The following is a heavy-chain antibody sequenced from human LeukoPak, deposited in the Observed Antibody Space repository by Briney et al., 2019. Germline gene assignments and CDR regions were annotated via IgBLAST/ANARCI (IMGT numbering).Heavy chain of an antibody. CDR2: ISSSSSYI. CDR1: GFTFSSYS. Sequence: GGSLRLSCAASGFTFSSYSMNWVRQAPGKGLEWVSSISSSSSYIYYADSVKGRFTIPRDNAKNSLYLQMNSLRAEDTAVYYCARDYSSPGNFDYWGQGTLVTASS. J-gene: IGHJ4*02. CDR3: ARDYSSPGNFDY. D-gene: IGHD6-13*01. V-gene: IGHV3-21*01.